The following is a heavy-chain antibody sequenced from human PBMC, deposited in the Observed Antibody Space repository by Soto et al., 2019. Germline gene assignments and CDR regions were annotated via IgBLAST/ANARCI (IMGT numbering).Heavy chain of an antibody. CDR1: GGSISSGGYY. Sequence: QVQLQESGPGLVKPSQTLSLTCTVSGGSISSGGYYWSWIRQHPGKGLEWIGYIYYSGSTYYNPSLKRRVTISVDTSKNQFSLKLSSVTAADTAVYYCAREVFLEWPLGMDVWGQGTTVTVSS. D-gene: IGHD3-3*01. J-gene: IGHJ6*02. V-gene: IGHV4-31*03. CDR2: IYYSGST. CDR3: AREVFLEWPLGMDV.